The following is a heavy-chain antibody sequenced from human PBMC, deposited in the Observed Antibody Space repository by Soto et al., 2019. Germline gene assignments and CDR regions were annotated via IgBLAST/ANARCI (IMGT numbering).Heavy chain of an antibody. Sequence: ASVKVSCKASGYTFTSYGISWVRQAPGQGLEWMGWISAYNGNTNYAQKLQGRVTMTTDTSTSTAYMELRSLRSDDTAVYYCARANYDFWSGYLYNGFDPRGQGTLVTVSS. J-gene: IGHJ5*02. CDR1: GYTFTSYG. CDR2: ISAYNGNT. V-gene: IGHV1-18*01. CDR3: ARANYDFWSGYLYNGFDP. D-gene: IGHD3-3*01.